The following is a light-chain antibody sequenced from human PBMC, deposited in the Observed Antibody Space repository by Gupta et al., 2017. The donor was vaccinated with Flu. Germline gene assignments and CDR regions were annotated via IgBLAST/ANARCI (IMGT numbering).Light chain of an antibody. J-gene: IGLJ3*02. CDR1: SSDVGAYKY. CDR2: DVN. V-gene: IGLV2-11*03. Sequence: VTISCTGTSSDVGAYKYVSWYQQHPGKAPKLMIYDVNTRPSGVPDRFSGSKSGNTASLTISGLQAEDEADYYCCSCAGSDTLAVIGGGTKLTVL. CDR3: CSCAGSDTLAV.